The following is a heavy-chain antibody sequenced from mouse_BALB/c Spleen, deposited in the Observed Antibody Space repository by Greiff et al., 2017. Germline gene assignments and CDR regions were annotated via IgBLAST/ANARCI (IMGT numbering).Heavy chain of an antibody. CDR1: GFTFSDFY. CDR2: SRNKANDYTT. V-gene: IGHV7-1*02. J-gene: IGHJ1*01. D-gene: IGHD1-1*01. Sequence: EVQGVESGGGLVQPGGSLRLSCATSGFTFSDFYMEWVRQPPGKRLEWIAASRNKANDYTTEYSASVKGRFIVSRDTSQSILYLQMNALRAEDTAIYYCAREGLLHWYFDVWGAGTTVTVSS. CDR3: AREGLLHWYFDV.